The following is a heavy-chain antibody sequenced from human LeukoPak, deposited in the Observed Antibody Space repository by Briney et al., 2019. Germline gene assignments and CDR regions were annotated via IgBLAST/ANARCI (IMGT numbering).Heavy chain of an antibody. CDR1: GGSFSGYY. CDR2: INHSGST. CDR3: ARGRRGGGWYWNAFDI. D-gene: IGHD2-15*01. Sequence: SETLSLTCAVYGGSFSGYYWSWIRQPPVKGLEWIGEINHSGSTNYNPSLKSRVTISVDTSKNQFSLKLSSVTAADTAVYYCARGRRGGGWYWNAFDIWGQGTMVTVSS. J-gene: IGHJ3*02. V-gene: IGHV4-34*01.